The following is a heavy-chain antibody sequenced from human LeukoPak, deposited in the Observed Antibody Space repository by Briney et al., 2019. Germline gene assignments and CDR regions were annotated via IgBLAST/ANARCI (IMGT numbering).Heavy chain of an antibody. D-gene: IGHD4-17*01. CDR3: AKDLYGDYVGDY. CDR2: ISASDGST. CDR1: GFTFSSYA. J-gene: IGHJ4*02. V-gene: IGHV3-23*01. Sequence: GGSLRLSCAASGFTFSSYAMSWVRQASGKGLEWVSTISASDGSTFYADSVKGRFTISRDNSKNTLYLQMNSLRAEDTAVYFCAKDLYGDYVGDYWGQGTLVTVSS.